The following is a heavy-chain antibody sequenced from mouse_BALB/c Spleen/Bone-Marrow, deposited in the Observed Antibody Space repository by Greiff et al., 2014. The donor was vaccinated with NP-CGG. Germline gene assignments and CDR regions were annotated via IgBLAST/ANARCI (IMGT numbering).Heavy chain of an antibody. J-gene: IGHJ2*01. CDR1: GYSFTGYT. CDR2: INPYNDNT. V-gene: IGHV1-37*01. D-gene: IGHD1-1*01. CDR3: AGSETVVSTNYFDY. Sequence: VQLKESGAELVKPGASMKISCKASGYSFTGYTMNWVKQIHGKNLEWIGPINPYNDNTNYNQKFKGKATLIVDKSSSTAYMELLSLTSEDSAIYYYAGSETVVSTNYFDYWGQGTTLTVSS.